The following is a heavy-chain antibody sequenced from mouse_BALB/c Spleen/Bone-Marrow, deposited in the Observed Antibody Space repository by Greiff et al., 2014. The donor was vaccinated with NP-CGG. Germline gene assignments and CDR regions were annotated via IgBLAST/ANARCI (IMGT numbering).Heavy chain of an antibody. V-gene: IGHV1-82*01. CDR2: IYPGDGDT. Sequence: QVQLQQSGPELVKPGASVKISCKASGYAFSNSWMNWVKQRPGQGLEWIGRIYPGDGDTNYNGKFKGKATLTADKSSSTAYMQLSSLTSVDSAVYFCARSAYYCTNYGAMDYWGQGTSVTVSS. D-gene: IGHD2-5*01. J-gene: IGHJ4*01. CDR1: GYAFSNSW. CDR3: ARSAYYCTNYGAMDY.